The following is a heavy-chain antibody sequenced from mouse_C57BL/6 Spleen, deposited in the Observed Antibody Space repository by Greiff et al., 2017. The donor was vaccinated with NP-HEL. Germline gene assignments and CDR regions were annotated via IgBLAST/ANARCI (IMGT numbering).Heavy chain of an antibody. CDR3: ARPYYYGSSYLSFDY. D-gene: IGHD1-1*01. Sequence: QVQLQQPGAELVKPGASVKLSCKASGYTFTSYWMQWVKQRPGQGLEWIGEIDPSDSYTNYNQKFKGKATLTVDTSSSTAYMQLSSLTSEDSAVYYCARPYYYGSSYLSFDYWGQGTTLTVSS. J-gene: IGHJ2*01. V-gene: IGHV1-50*01. CDR2: IDPSDSYT. CDR1: GYTFTSYW.